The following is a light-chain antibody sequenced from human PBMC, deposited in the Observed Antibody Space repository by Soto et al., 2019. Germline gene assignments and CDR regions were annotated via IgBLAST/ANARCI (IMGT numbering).Light chain of an antibody. CDR3: QQRSNWPLT. CDR2: DAS. Sequence: EIVLPQSPATLSLSPGERATLSGTASQSVSSYLAWYQQKPGQAPRLLIYDASNRATGIPARFSGSGSGTDFTLTISSLEPEDFAVYYCQQRSNWPLTFGGGTKVDIK. V-gene: IGKV3-11*01. CDR1: QSVSSY. J-gene: IGKJ4*01.